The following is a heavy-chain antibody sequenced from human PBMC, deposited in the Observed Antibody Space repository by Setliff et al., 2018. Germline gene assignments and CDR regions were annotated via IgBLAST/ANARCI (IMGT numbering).Heavy chain of an antibody. CDR1: GFTFSAVA. Sequence: GESLKLSCAASGFTFSAVALYWVRQAPGRGLEWLGRVRTQGSTYATSYAASVEGRFIIARDDSKNTTYLQMNSLRVEDTALYYCATLGYSSGWYGDFDFWGQGTMVTVSS. CDR3: ATLGYSSGWYGDFDF. V-gene: IGHV3-73*01. D-gene: IGHD6-19*01. CDR2: VRTQGSTYAT. J-gene: IGHJ3*01.